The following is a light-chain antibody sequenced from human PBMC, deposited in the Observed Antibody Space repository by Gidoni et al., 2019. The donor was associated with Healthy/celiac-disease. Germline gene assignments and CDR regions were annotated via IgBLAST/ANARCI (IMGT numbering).Light chain of an antibody. J-gene: IGLJ2*01. CDR3: QAWDSSPAV. V-gene: IGLV3-1*01. CDR2: QDS. CDR1: KSGDKY. Sequence: SYELTQPPSVSVSPGQTASITCPGDKSGDKYACWYPQKPGQSPVLVIYQDSKRPSGIPERFSGSNSGNTATLTINGTQAMDEADYYCQAWDSSPAVFGGGTKLTVL.